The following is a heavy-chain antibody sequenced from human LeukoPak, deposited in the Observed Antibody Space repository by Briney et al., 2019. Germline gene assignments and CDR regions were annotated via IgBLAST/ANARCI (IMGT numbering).Heavy chain of an antibody. CDR2: IKQDGSEE. CDR1: GFTFSDSW. D-gene: IGHD1-14*01. J-gene: IGHJ6*02. V-gene: IGHV3-7*01. CDR3: ATYKRWVAGDV. Sequence: TGGSLRLSCAASGFTFSDSWMSWVRQAPGKGPEWVANIKQDGSEEHYVDSVKGRFTVSRDNARNSLFLQMNSLRVEDTAVYYCATYKRWVAGDVWGQGTTVSVSS.